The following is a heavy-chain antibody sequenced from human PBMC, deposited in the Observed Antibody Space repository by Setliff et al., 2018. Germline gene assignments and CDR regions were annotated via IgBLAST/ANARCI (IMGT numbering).Heavy chain of an antibody. D-gene: IGHD6-25*01. V-gene: IGHV3-48*01. CDR2: LNNDGTTI. CDR3: VRDTTSGWMLTN. Sequence: GESLKISCAASGFTFSTYGLNWVRQAPGKGLEWISYLNNDGTTIYYADSVRXXXTISXXXXXXXXXXXXXSXRXEDTAVYYCVRDTTSGWMLTNWGQGTLVTVSS. CDR1: GFTFSTYG. J-gene: IGHJ4*02.